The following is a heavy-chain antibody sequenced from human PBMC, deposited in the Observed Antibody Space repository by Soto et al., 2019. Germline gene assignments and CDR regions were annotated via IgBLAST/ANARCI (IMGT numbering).Heavy chain of an antibody. CDR3: ARMGLDDTLTGYYFDH. V-gene: IGHV4-39*01. CDR2: IFYSGST. Sequence: QLQLQESGPGLVRPSETLSLTCTVSGGSISSTSYYWGWVRQPPGKGLEWIGGIFYSGSTYYNPSLKGRVTIPVDTSKNQFSLKLSSVTAADTAVYYCARMGLDDTLTGYYFDHWGQGSLVTVSS. CDR1: GGSISSTSYY. J-gene: IGHJ4*02. D-gene: IGHD3-9*01.